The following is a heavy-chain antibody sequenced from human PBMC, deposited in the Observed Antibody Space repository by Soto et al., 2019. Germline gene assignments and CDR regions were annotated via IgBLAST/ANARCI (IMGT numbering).Heavy chain of an antibody. V-gene: IGHV3-74*01. J-gene: IGHJ4*02. CDR1: GFAFSSYW. CDR3: ARGGNYVFDY. Sequence: GGSLRLSCAASGFAFSSYWMHWVRQAPGKGLVWVSRIDPYETGINYADSVKGRFTISRDNAKNTLYLQMNSLRAEDTAVYYCARGGNYVFDYWGQGTQVTVSS. D-gene: IGHD1-26*01. CDR2: IDPYETGI.